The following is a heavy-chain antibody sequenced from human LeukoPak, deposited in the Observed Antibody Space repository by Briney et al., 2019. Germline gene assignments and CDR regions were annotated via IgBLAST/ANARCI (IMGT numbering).Heavy chain of an antibody. CDR3: ARDRVRMTY. J-gene: IGHJ4*02. V-gene: IGHV3-7*01. D-gene: IGHD2/OR15-2a*01. Sequence: GSLRLSCAASGFTFTNAWMSWVRQAPGKGLEWVANIKPDGSEKYYVDSVKGRFTISRDNAKNSLYLQMNSLRAEDTAVYYCARDRVRMTYWGQGTLVTVSS. CDR2: IKPDGSEK. CDR1: GFTFTNAW.